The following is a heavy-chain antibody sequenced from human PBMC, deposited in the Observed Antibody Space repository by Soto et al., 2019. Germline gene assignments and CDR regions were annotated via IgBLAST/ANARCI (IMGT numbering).Heavy chain of an antibody. CDR2: ISAYNGNT. CDR1: GYTCTSYG. V-gene: IGHV1-18*01. Sequence: ASVKVSCKASGYTCTSYGISWVRQAPGQGLEWMGWISAYNGNTNYAQKLQGRVTMTTDTSTSTAYMELRSLRSDDTAVYYCARHSSWSTIFGVVPXXYFDYWGQGTLVTVSS. CDR3: ARHSSWSTIFGVVPXXYFDY. J-gene: IGHJ4*02. D-gene: IGHD3-3*01.